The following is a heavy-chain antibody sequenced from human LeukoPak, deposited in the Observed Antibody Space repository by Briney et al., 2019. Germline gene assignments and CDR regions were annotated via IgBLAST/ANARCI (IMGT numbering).Heavy chain of an antibody. J-gene: IGHJ6*02. D-gene: IGHD6-13*01. CDR3: AASVPFHGGSSNYYYYYGMDV. Sequence: ASVKVSCKASGYTFTGYYMHWVRQAPGQGLEWMGWINPNSGGTNYAQKFQGWVTMTRDTSISTAYMELSRLRSDDTAVYYCAASVPFHGGSSNYYYYYGMDVWGQGTTVTVSS. CDR2: INPNSGGT. CDR1: GYTFTGYY. V-gene: IGHV1-2*04.